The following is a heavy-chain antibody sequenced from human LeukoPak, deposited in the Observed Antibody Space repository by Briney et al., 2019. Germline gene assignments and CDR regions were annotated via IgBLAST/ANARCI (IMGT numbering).Heavy chain of an antibody. CDR3: ARRLGQVAIAAAGHFDY. Sequence: SETLSLTCTVSGGSISSYYWSWIRQPPGKGLEWIGYISYSGSTNYNPSLKSRVTISVDTSKNQFSLKLSSVTAADTAVYYCARRLGQVAIAAAGHFDYWGQGTLVTVSS. J-gene: IGHJ4*02. CDR2: ISYSGST. V-gene: IGHV4-59*12. CDR1: GGSISSYY. D-gene: IGHD6-13*01.